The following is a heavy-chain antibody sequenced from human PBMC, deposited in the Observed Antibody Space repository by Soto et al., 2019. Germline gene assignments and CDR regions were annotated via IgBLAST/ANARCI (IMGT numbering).Heavy chain of an antibody. CDR2: IWNDGNNK. V-gene: IGHV3-33*01. Sequence: QVQLVESGGGVVQPERSLRLSCAASGFSVRTSGMHWVRQAPGKGLEWVALIWNDGNNKVYADSVKGRFTISNDNSQNTIYLQMDSLRGEDTALYYCARDDNLQGNAFEVCGQGTMVTVSS. D-gene: IGHD3-10*01. J-gene: IGHJ3*01. CDR3: ARDDNLQGNAFEV. CDR1: GFSVRTSG.